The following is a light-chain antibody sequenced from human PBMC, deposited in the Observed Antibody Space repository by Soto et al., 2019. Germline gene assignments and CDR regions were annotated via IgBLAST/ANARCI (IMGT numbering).Light chain of an antibody. V-gene: IGLV1-47*01. J-gene: IGLJ1*01. Sequence: QSVLTQPPSASGTPGQRVTISCSGSSSNIGSNYVYWYQQLPGTAPKLLIYRNNQRPSGVPDRFSGSKSGTSASLAISGLRSEDEADYYCAAWDDSLRGVFGTGTKDTDL. CDR1: SSNIGSNY. CDR3: AAWDDSLRGV. CDR2: RNN.